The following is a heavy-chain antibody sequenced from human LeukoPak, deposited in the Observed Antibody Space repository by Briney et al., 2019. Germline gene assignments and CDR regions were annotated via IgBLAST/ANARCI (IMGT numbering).Heavy chain of an antibody. J-gene: IGHJ4*02. CDR1: GYTFTSYG. V-gene: IGHV1-18*04. Sequence: ASVKLSCKASGYTFTSYGISWVRQAPGQGLEWMGWISAYNGNTKYAQKLQGRVTMTTDTSTSTAYMELRSLRSDDTAVYYCARPSSGWYGTDYWGQGTLVTVSS. CDR2: ISAYNGNT. CDR3: ARPSSGWYGTDY. D-gene: IGHD6-19*01.